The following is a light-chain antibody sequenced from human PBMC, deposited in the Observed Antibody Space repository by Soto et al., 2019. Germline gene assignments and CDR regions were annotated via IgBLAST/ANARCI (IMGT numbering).Light chain of an antibody. V-gene: IGLV3-21*02. Sequence: SHEPTQPPPVSVAPRQTARLPHGRSNIGSESVRWYLHRPGPAPVLGGYDDSDRPSGIPERFSGSNSANTATLPIIRVEAGDEADYYCLVWYGSTVGYVFGSGTKVTVL. CDR1: NIGSES. CDR3: LVWYGSTVGYV. CDR2: DDS. J-gene: IGLJ1*01.